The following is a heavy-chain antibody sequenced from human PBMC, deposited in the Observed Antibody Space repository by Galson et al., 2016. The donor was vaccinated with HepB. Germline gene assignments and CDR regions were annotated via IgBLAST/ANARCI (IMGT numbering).Heavy chain of an antibody. D-gene: IGHD3-10*01. CDR3: ARDLRRRAFYGAGSYESRGFDM. CDR1: GFTFSRYG. CDR2: IWYDGTNK. Sequence: CAASGFTFSRYGMHWVRQAPGKGLQWVAVIWYDGTNKYYVDSVKGRFTVSRDNSKNTLQLQMNSLRADDTAVYYCARDLRRRAFYGAGSYESRGFDMWGQGTMVTVSS. J-gene: IGHJ3*02. V-gene: IGHV3-33*01.